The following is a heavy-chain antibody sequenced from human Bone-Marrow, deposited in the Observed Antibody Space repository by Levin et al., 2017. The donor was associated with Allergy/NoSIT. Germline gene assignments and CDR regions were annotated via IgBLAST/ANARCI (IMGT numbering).Heavy chain of an antibody. Sequence: PGGSLRLSCAASGFTFSSYAMHWVRQAPGKGLEWVAVISYDGSNKYYADSVKGRFTISRDNSKNTLYLQMNSLRAEDTAVYYCARSWDYGDYEVQNWFDPWGQGTLVTVSS. CDR1: GFTFSSYA. CDR3: ARSWDYGDYEVQNWFDP. V-gene: IGHV3-30*04. J-gene: IGHJ5*02. D-gene: IGHD4-17*01. CDR2: ISYDGSNK.